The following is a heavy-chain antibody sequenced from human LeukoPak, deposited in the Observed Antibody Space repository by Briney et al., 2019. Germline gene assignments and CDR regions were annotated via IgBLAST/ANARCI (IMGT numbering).Heavy chain of an antibody. CDR1: GFTFNSYG. V-gene: IGHV3-30*03. CDR2: ISYDGSNK. CDR3: ARFPEWELTDYYYYGMDV. Sequence: PGGSLRLSCAASGFTFNSYGMHWVRQAPGKGLEWVAVISYDGSNKYYADSVKGRFTISRDNAKNSLYLQMNSLRAEDTAVYYCARFPEWELTDYYYYGMDVWGQGTTVTVSS. D-gene: IGHD1-26*01. J-gene: IGHJ6*02.